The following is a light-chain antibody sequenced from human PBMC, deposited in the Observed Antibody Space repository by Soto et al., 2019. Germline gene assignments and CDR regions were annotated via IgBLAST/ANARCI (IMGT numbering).Light chain of an antibody. CDR1: NIGSKS. CDR2: DDS. V-gene: IGLV3-21*02. Sequence: SYELTQPPSVSVAPGQTARITCGGTNIGSKSVHWYQQRPGQAPVMVVYDDSDRPSGIPERFSCSNSGDTATLTISRVDAGDEADYYCQVWDRESEHYVFGTGTKVTVL. J-gene: IGLJ1*01. CDR3: QVWDRESEHYV.